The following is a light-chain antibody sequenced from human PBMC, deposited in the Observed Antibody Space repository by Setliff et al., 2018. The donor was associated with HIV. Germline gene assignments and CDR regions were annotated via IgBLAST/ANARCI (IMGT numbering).Light chain of an antibody. CDR1: SSDVGGYNH. J-gene: IGLJ1*01. V-gene: IGLV2-14*03. CDR2: DVG. CDR3: CSFTSINTYV. Sequence: QSALTQPASVSGSPGQSITISCTGTSSDVGGYNHVSWYQQHPGKAPKLIIFDVGNRPSGVSSRLSGSKSGNTASLTISGLQAEDEADFYCCSFTSINTYVFGTGTKV.